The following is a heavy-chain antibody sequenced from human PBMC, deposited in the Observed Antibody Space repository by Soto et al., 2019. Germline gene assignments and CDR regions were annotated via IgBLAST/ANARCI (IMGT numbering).Heavy chain of an antibody. CDR2: IYYSGST. CDR1: GGSISSSSYY. Sequence: SETLSLTCTVSGGSISSSSYYWGWIRQPPGKGLEWIGSIYYSGSTYYNPSLKSRVTISVDTSKNQFSLKLSSVTAADTAVYHCATALLGALKFFGLVPSFDYWGQGTLVTVSS. J-gene: IGHJ4*02. CDR3: ATALLGALKFFGLVPSFDY. D-gene: IGHD3-3*01. V-gene: IGHV4-39*01.